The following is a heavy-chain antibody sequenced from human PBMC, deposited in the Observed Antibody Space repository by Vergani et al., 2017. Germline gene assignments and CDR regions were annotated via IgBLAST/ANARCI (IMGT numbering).Heavy chain of an antibody. D-gene: IGHD5-12*01. V-gene: IGHV3-11*03. Sequence: VQLLESGGGLVKPGGSLRLSCAASGFTFSDYYMSWIRQAPGKGLEWVSYISSSSSYTNYADSVKGRFTISRDNAKNSLYLQMNSLRAEDTAVYYCARGLDIVATIFYYWGQGTLVTVSS. J-gene: IGHJ4*02. CDR3: ARGLDIVATIFYY. CDR2: ISSSSSYT. CDR1: GFTFSDYY.